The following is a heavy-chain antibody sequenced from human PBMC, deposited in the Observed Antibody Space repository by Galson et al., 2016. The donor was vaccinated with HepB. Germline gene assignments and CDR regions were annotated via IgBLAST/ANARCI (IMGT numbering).Heavy chain of an antibody. Sequence: SLRLSCAGSGFTFSNVWMNWVRQAPGKGLEWVGRIKVEADGGATEYAAHMSGRFIISREDSENTMFLQMNSLKTEDTAVYYCTTSDFYGDFDYWGRGTLVAVSS. V-gene: IGHV3-15*01. CDR1: GFTFSNVW. CDR3: TTSDFYGDFDY. D-gene: IGHD2/OR15-2a*01. J-gene: IGHJ4*02. CDR2: IKVEADGGAT.